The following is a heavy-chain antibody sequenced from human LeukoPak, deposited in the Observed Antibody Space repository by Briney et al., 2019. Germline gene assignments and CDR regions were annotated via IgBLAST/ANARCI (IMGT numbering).Heavy chain of an antibody. CDR2: MYHSGST. CDR1: GYSISSGFY. CDR3: ARARVPRYCSSTSCSWYFDL. D-gene: IGHD2-2*01. Sequence: SETLSLTCTVSGYSISSGFYWGWIRQPPGKGLEWIGNMYHSGSTNYNPSLKSRVTISVDTSKNQFSLKLSSVTAADTAVYYCARARVPRYCSSTSCSWYFDLWGRGTLVTVSS. V-gene: IGHV4-38-2*02. J-gene: IGHJ2*01.